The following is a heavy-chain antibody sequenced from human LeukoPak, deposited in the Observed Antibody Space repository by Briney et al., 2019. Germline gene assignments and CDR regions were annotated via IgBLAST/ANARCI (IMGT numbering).Heavy chain of an antibody. CDR2: ISYDGSNK. Sequence: GGSLRLSCAASGFTFSSYGMHWVRQAPGKGLEWVAVISYDGSNKYYADSVKGRFTIPRDNSKNTLYLQMNSLRAEDTAVYYCAKGVGELGFYFDYWGQGTLVTVSS. CDR3: AKGVGELGFYFDY. V-gene: IGHV3-30*18. CDR1: GFTFSSYG. D-gene: IGHD3-16*01. J-gene: IGHJ4*02.